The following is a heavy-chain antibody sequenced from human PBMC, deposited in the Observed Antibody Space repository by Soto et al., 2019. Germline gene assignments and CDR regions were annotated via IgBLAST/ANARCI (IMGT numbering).Heavy chain of an antibody. D-gene: IGHD3-22*01. CDR2: ISGSGGST. Sequence: PGGALRLSCAASGFTFSSYAMSWVRQAPGKGLEWVSAISGSGGSTYYADSVKGRFTISRDNSKNTLFLQMNSLRAEDTAVYYCAKRPTYYYDSRGYYFDYWGQGTLVTVSS. J-gene: IGHJ4*02. CDR3: AKRPTYYYDSRGYYFDY. V-gene: IGHV3-23*01. CDR1: GFTFSSYA.